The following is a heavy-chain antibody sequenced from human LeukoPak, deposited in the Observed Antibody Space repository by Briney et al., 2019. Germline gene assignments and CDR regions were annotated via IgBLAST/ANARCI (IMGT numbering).Heavy chain of an antibody. CDR3: ARGAACSGGSCHPSAMDV. V-gene: IGHV1-69*05. CDR1: GGTFSSYA. Sequence: SVKVSCKASGGTFSSYAISWVRQAPGQGLEWMGRIIPIFGTANYAQKFQGRVTITTDESTSTAYMELSSLRSEDTAVYYCARGAACSGGSCHPSAMDVGGKGTTVTVSS. CDR2: IIPIFGTA. J-gene: IGHJ6*03. D-gene: IGHD2-15*01.